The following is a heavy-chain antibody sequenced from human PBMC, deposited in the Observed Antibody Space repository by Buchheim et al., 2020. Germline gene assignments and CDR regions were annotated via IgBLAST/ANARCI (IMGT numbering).Heavy chain of an antibody. V-gene: IGHV3-48*03. CDR3: ARTGARSYYYDSSGYSYCFDY. Sequence: EVQLVESGGGLVQPGGSLRLSCAASGFTFSSYEMNWVRPAPGKGLEWVSYISSSGSTIYYADSVKGRFTISRDNAKNSLYLQMNSLIAEDTAVYYCARTGARSYYYDSSGYSYCFDYWGQGTL. D-gene: IGHD3-22*01. CDR2: ISSSGSTI. J-gene: IGHJ4*02. CDR1: GFTFSSYE.